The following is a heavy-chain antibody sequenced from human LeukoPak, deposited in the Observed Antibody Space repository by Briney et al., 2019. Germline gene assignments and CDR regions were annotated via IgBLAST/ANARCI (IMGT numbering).Heavy chain of an antibody. CDR2: IKQDGSEK. CDR1: GFTFSSYS. CDR3: AMVAARPGGYYFDY. J-gene: IGHJ4*02. D-gene: IGHD6-6*01. Sequence: PGGSLRLSCAASGFTFSSYSMNWVRQAPGKGLEWVANIKQDGSEKYYVDSVKGRFTISRDNAKNSLYLQMNSLRAEDTAVYYCAMVAARPGGYYFDYWGQGTLVTVSS. V-gene: IGHV3-7*01.